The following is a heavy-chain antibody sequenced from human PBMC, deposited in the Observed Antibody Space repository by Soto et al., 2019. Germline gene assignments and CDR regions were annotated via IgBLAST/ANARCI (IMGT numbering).Heavy chain of an antibody. V-gene: IGHV4-34*01. Sequence: SETLSLTCAVYGGSFSGYYWSWIRQPPGKGLEWIGEINHSGSTNYNPSLKSRVTISVDTSKNQFSLKLSSVTAADTAVYYCARVSITMVRGGAQTPHGLQYWGQGTLVTVSS. J-gene: IGHJ4*02. CDR3: ARVSITMVRGGAQTPHGLQY. CDR1: GGSFSGYY. D-gene: IGHD3-10*01. CDR2: INHSGST.